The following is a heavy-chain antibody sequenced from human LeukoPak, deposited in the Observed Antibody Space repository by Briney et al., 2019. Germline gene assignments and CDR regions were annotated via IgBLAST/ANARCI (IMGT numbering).Heavy chain of an antibody. CDR3: AKAYFLNWGSGYYYYYGMDV. Sequence: PGGSLRLSCAASGFTFSSYAMSWVRQAPGKGLEWVSAISGSGGSTYYADSVKGRFTISRDNSKNTLYLQMNSLRAEDTAVYYCAKAYFLNWGSGYYYYYGMDVWGQGTTVTVSS. CDR1: GFTFSSYA. CDR2: ISGSGGST. V-gene: IGHV3-23*01. D-gene: IGHD2/OR15-2a*01. J-gene: IGHJ6*02.